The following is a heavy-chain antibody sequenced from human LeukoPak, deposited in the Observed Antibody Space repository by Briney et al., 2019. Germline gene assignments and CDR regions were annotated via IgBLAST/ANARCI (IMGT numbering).Heavy chain of an antibody. Sequence: GGSLRLSCAASGFTFSSYEMNWVRQAPGKGLEWVSYISSSGSTLYYADSVKGRFTISRDNAKNSLYLQMNSLRAEDTAVYYCARRFGSVTSMHGIDYWGQGTLVTVSS. V-gene: IGHV3-48*03. CDR1: GFTFSSYE. CDR3: ARRFGSVTSMHGIDY. J-gene: IGHJ4*02. D-gene: IGHD3-10*01. CDR2: ISSSGSTL.